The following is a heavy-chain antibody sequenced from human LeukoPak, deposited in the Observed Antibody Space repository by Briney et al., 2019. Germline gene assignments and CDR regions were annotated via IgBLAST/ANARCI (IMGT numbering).Heavy chain of an antibody. CDR1: GFTFSSYA. V-gene: IGHV3-30-3*01. CDR2: ISYDGSNK. D-gene: IGHD2-2*01. Sequence: PGRSLRLSRAASGFTFSSYAMHWVRRAPGKGLEWVAVISYDGSNKYYADSVKGRFTISRDNSKNTLYLQMNSLRAEDTAVYYCARDIVVVPAAIGYYYGMDVWGQGTTVTVSS. J-gene: IGHJ6*02. CDR3: ARDIVVVPAAIGYYYGMDV.